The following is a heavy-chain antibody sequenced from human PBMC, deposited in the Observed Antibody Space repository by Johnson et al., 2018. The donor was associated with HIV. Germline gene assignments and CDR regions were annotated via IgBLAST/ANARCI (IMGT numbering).Heavy chain of an antibody. D-gene: IGHD3-3*01. J-gene: IGHJ3*02. CDR2: IKQDGSEK. CDR1: GFTFSSYG. V-gene: IGHV3-7*03. CDR3: ARARGYNFWSGYSKGGSFDI. Sequence: VQLVESGGGVVQPGRSLRVSCAASGFTFSSYGMHWVRQAPGKGLEWVANIKQDGSEKYYVDSVKGRFTISRENSKTTLYLQMNSLRAEDTALYYCARARGYNFWSGYSKGGSFDIWGHGTMVTVSS.